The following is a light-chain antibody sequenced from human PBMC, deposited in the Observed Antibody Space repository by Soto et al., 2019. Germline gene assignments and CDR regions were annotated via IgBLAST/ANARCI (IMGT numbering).Light chain of an antibody. CDR2: DAS. V-gene: IGKV1-5*01. J-gene: IGKJ1*01. CDR3: QQYNSYPWT. CDR1: QSISSW. Sequence: DIQMTQSPSTLSASVGDRVTITCRASQSISSWLAWYQQKPGKAPKLLIYDASSLESGVPSRFSGSGSGTEFTITISSLQPYDFATYYCQQYNSYPWTFGQGTKVEIK.